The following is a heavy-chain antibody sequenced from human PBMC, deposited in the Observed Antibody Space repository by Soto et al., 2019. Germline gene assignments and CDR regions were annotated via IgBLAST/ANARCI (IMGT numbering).Heavy chain of an antibody. Sequence: PGGSLRLSCAASGFTFSSYGMHWVRQAPGKGLEWVAVIWYDGSNKYYADSVKGRFTISRDNSKNTLYLQMNSLRAEDTAVYYCVRWKRGEGMDVWGQGTTVTVSS. CDR2: IWYDGSNK. J-gene: IGHJ6*02. D-gene: IGHD3-16*01. CDR3: VRWKRGEGMDV. V-gene: IGHV3-33*01. CDR1: GFTFSSYG.